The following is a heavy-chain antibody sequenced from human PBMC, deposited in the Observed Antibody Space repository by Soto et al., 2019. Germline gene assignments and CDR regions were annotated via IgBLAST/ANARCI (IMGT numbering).Heavy chain of an antibody. CDR3: ARDWYSSSWYFKSEPWFDP. V-gene: IGHV6-1*01. J-gene: IGHJ5*02. CDR1: GDSVSSNSAA. D-gene: IGHD6-13*01. CDR2: TYYRSKWYN. Sequence: SQTLSLTCAISGDSVSSNSAAWNWIRQSPSRGLEWLGRTYYRSKWYNDYAVSVKSRITINPDTSKNQFSLQLNSVTPEDTAVYYCARDWYSSSWYFKSEPWFDPWGQGTLVTVSS.